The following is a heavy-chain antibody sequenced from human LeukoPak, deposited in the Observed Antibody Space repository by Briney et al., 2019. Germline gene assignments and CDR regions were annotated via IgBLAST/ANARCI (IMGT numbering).Heavy chain of an antibody. CDR3: ARTQSQSGSYRYYFGY. V-gene: IGHV4-59*01. Sequence: PSETLSLTCAVYGGSFSGYYWSWIRQPPGGGLEWIGYIYYISNTNYNPSLKSRVTMSLNPSGNQFSLKLDSVTAADTAMYYCARTQSQSGSYRYYFGYWGQGTLVTVSS. CDR2: IYYISNT. J-gene: IGHJ4*02. CDR1: GGSFSGYY. D-gene: IGHD1-26*01.